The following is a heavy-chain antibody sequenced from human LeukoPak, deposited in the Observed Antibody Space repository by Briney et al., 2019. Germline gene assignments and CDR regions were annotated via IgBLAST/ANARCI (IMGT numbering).Heavy chain of an antibody. CDR2: ISGSGGST. CDR3: AKDGPQSRDYYDSSGYYSAHYFDY. CDR1: GFTFSSYA. V-gene: IGHV3-23*01. Sequence: GGSLRLSCAASGFTFSSYAMSWVRQAPGKGLEWVSAISGSGGSTYYADSVKGRFTISRDNSKNTLYLQMNSLRAEDTAVYYCAKDGPQSRDYYDSSGYYSAHYFDYWGQGTLVTVSS. J-gene: IGHJ4*02. D-gene: IGHD3-22*01.